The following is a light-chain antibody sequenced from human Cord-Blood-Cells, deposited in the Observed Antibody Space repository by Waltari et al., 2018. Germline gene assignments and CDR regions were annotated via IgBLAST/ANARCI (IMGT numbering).Light chain of an antibody. Sequence: DIQMTQSPSSLSASVGDRVTITCRESQSISSYLKWYQQKPGKAPKLLIFAAASLQSGVPSRFSGSGSGTSFTLTISSLQPEDFATYYCQQSYSTPHTFGQGTKLEIK. CDR2: AAA. CDR1: QSISSY. J-gene: IGKJ2*01. V-gene: IGKV1-39*01. CDR3: QQSYSTPHT.